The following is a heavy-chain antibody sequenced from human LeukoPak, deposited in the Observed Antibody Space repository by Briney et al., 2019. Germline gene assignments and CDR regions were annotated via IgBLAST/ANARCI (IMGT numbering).Heavy chain of an antibody. J-gene: IGHJ3*02. V-gene: IGHV3-30*04. CDR2: ISYDGSNK. CDR3: ARTYSSSWYFAFDI. CDR1: GFTFSSYA. Sequence: GGSLRLSCAASGFTFSSYAMHWVRQAPGKGLEWVAVISYDGSNKYYADSVKGRFTISRDNSKNTLYLQMNSLRDEDMAVYYCARTYSSSWYFAFDIWGQGTMVTVSS. D-gene: IGHD6-13*01.